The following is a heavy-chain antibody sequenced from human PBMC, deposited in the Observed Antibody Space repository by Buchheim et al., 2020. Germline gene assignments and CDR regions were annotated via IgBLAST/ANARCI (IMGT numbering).Heavy chain of an antibody. CDR1: GFTFSSYW. V-gene: IGHV3-7*01. D-gene: IGHD2/OR15-2a*01. Sequence: EVQLVESGGGLVQPGGSLRLSCAASGFTFSSYWMSWVRQAPGKGLEWVANIKQDGSEKYYVDSVKGRFTISRDNAKNSLYLQMNSLRAEDTAVYYCASQALSFYYYYYGMDVWGQGTT. CDR2: IKQDGSEK. J-gene: IGHJ6*02. CDR3: ASQALSFYYYYYGMDV.